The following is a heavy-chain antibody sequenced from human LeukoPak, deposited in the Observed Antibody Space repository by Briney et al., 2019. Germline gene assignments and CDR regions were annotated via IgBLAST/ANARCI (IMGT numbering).Heavy chain of an antibody. Sequence: GESLKISCKGSGYNFINSWIGWVRQMPGKGLEWMGIIYPGDSETRYSPSFQGQVTISADKSTSTACLHWSSLKASDTAMYYCARGLYSYSSSSSGGYWGQGTLVTVSS. J-gene: IGHJ4*02. D-gene: IGHD6-6*01. CDR1: GYNFINSW. CDR2: IYPGDSET. V-gene: IGHV5-51*01. CDR3: ARGLYSYSSSSSGGY.